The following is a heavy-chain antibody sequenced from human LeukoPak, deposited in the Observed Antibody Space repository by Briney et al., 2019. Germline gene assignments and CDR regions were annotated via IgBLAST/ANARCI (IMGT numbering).Heavy chain of an antibody. J-gene: IGHJ6*02. D-gene: IGHD1-1*01. Sequence: ASVKVSCKASGYTFTSYDINWVRQATGQGLEWMGWMNPNSGNTGYAQEFQGRVTMTRNTSISTAYMELSSLRSEDTAVYYCARGRSGTDYYYYGMDVWGQGTTVTVSS. CDR2: MNPNSGNT. CDR1: GYTFTSYD. V-gene: IGHV1-8*01. CDR3: ARGRSGTDYYYYGMDV.